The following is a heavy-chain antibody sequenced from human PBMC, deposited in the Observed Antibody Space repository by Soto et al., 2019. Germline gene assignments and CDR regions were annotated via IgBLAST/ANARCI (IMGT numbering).Heavy chain of an antibody. V-gene: IGHV4-39*02. CDR2: VYYSGST. CDR1: GGSISSDNYY. J-gene: IGHJ4*02. Sequence: SETLSLTCTVSGGSISSDNYYWGWIRQPPGQGLEWIGTVYYSGSTFYNPSLRSRVTVSGDTSKNHFSLKLTSVTAADTAVYYCARGVSIWGAYSNLDYFDYWGPGTLVTVSS. D-gene: IGHD3-16*01. CDR3: ARGVSIWGAYSNLDYFDY.